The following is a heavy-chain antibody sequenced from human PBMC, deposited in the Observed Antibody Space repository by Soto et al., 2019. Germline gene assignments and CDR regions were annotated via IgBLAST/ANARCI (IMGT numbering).Heavy chain of an antibody. Sequence: GGSLRLSCAASGFTFSSYAMSWVRQAPGKGLEWVSAISGSGGSTYYADSVKGRFTISRDNSKNTLYLQMNSLRAEDTAVYYCAKLLRYFDWLSWFDPWGQGTLVTVSS. J-gene: IGHJ5*02. CDR2: ISGSGGST. D-gene: IGHD3-9*01. CDR1: GFTFSSYA. CDR3: AKLLRYFDWLSWFDP. V-gene: IGHV3-23*01.